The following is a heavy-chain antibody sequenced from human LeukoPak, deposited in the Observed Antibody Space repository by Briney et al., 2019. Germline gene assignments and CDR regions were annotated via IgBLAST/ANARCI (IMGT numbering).Heavy chain of an antibody. J-gene: IGHJ4*02. CDR1: GFTFSSYE. CDR3: ARDLGYDVPFDY. D-gene: IGHD1-1*01. V-gene: IGHV3-48*03. CDR2: ISSSGSTI. Sequence: GGSLRLSCAASGFTFSSYEMNWVRQAPGKGLEWVLYISSSGSTIYYADSVKGRFTISRDNAKNSLYMQMNSLRAEDTAVYHCARDLGYDVPFDYWGQGTLVTVSS.